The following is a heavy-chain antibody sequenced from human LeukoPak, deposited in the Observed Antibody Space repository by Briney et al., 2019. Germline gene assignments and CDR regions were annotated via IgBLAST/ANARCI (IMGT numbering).Heavy chain of an antibody. J-gene: IGHJ3*02. V-gene: IGHV4-39*01. CDR2: MYYSGST. CDR1: GGPISSSSYY. Sequence: PSETLSLTCTVSGGPISSSSYYWGWIRQPPGKGLEWIGSMYYSGSTYHNPSLKSRVTISVDTSKNQFSLKLNSVTAADTAVYYCASTVATITGAFDIWGQGTMVTVSS. D-gene: IGHD5-12*01. CDR3: ASTVATITGAFDI.